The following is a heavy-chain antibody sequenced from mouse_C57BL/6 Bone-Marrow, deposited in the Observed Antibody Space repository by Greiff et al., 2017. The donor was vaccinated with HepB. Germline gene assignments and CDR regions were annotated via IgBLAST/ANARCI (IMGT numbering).Heavy chain of an antibody. V-gene: IGHV10-1*01. J-gene: IGHJ4*01. CDR1: GFSFNTYA. Sequence: EVQLVESGGGLVQPKGSLKLSCAASGFSFNTYAMNWVRQAPGKGLEWVARIRSKSNNYATYYAYSVKDRFTISRDDSESMLYLQMNNLKTEDTAMYYCVRPLITTVVGYAMDYWGQGTSVTVSS. D-gene: IGHD1-1*01. CDR3: VRPLITTVVGYAMDY. CDR2: IRSKSNNYAT.